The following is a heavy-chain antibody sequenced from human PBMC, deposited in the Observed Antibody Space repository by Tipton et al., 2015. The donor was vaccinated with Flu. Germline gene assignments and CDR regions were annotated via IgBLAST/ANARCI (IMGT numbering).Heavy chain of an antibody. V-gene: IGHV4-61*02. Sequence: TLSLTCAVSGCSISSGSYYWCWIRQPAGRGLEWIGRIYTSGSTNYNPPLKSRVTISVDTSKNQFSLKLSSVTAAVTAVYYCASSIVGATTPPLACDYWGQGPLVTVSS. CDR2: IYTSGST. CDR1: GCSISSGSYY. D-gene: IGHD1-26*01. CDR3: ASSIVGATTPPLACDY. J-gene: IGHJ4*02.